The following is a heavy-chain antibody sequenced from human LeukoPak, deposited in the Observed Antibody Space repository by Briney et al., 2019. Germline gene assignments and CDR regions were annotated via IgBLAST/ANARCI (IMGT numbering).Heavy chain of an antibody. CDR1: GFTFSGSA. J-gene: IGHJ4*02. CDR3: AAPSSGWYFGFRESYFDY. D-gene: IGHD6-19*01. Sequence: GGSLRLSCAASGFTFSGSAMHWVRQASGKGLEWVGRIRSKANSYATAYAASVKGRFTISRDDSKNTAYLQMNSLKTEDTAVYYCAAPSSGWYFGFRESYFDYWGQGTLVTVSS. V-gene: IGHV3-73*01. CDR2: IRSKANSYAT.